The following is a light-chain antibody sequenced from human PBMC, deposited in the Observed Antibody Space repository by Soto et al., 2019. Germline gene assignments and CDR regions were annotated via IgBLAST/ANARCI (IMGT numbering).Light chain of an antibody. CDR1: SSNIGAGYD. V-gene: IGLV1-40*01. Sequence: QSVLKPPPSVSGAPGQRVPISCTGSSSNIGAGYDVHWYQQLPGTAPKVLIYGNSNRPSGVPDRFSGSKSGTSASLAITGLQAEDEADYYCQSYDSSLSGVFGTGTKVTVL. CDR3: QSYDSSLSGV. CDR2: GNS. J-gene: IGLJ1*01.